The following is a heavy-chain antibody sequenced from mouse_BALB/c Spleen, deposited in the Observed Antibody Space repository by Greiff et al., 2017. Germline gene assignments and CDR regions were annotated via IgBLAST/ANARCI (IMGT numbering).Heavy chain of an antibody. CDR2: ISYDGSN. Sequence: DVQLVESGPGLVKPSQSLSLTCSVTGYSITSGYYWNWIRQFPGNKLEWMGYISYDGSNNYNPSLKNRISITRDTSKNQFFLKLNSVTTEDTATYYCTLLRRAWFAYWGQGTLVTVSA. D-gene: IGHD1-2*01. V-gene: IGHV3-6*02. CDR3: TLLRRAWFAY. J-gene: IGHJ3*01. CDR1: GYSITSGYY.